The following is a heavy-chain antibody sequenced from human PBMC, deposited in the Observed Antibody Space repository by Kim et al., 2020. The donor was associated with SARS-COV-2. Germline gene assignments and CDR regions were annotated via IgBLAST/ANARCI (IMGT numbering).Heavy chain of an antibody. Sequence: GGSLRLSCAASGFTFSSYWMHWVRQAPGKGLVWVSRINSDGSSTSYADSVKGRFTISRDNAKNTLYLQMNSLRAEDTAVYYCARSTQYYDILTGYYSTPTDYWGQGTLVTVSS. D-gene: IGHD3-9*01. CDR3: ARSTQYYDILTGYYSTPTDY. V-gene: IGHV3-74*01. CDR1: GFTFSSYW. CDR2: INSDGSST. J-gene: IGHJ4*02.